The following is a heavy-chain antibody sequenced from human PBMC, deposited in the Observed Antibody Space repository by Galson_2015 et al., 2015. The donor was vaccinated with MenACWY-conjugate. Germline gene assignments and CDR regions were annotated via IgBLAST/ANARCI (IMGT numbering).Heavy chain of an antibody. CDR3: ARARYNGAWYGMDL. CDR1: GFTFSRHG. D-gene: IGHD2-8*01. CDR2: IWYDGSNK. Sequence: SLRLSCAASGFTFSRHGMHWVRQAPGQGLEWVAVIWYDGSNKYYIDSVKGRFSISRDNSENTVFLQMNSLRAEDTAVYYCARARYNGAWYGMDLWGQGTTVTVSS. V-gene: IGHV3-33*01. J-gene: IGHJ6*02.